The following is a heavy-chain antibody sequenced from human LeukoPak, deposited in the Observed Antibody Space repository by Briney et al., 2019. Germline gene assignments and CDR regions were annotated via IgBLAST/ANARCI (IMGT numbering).Heavy chain of an antibody. Sequence: GGSLRLSCAASGFTFSTYAMSWVRQAPGKGLEWVSAISGSAGTTYYADSVKGRFTISRDNSKNTLYLQMHSLRAEDTAVYYCAKASTYYDFWRRFDYWGQGTLVTVSS. CDR3: AKASTYYDFWRRFDY. J-gene: IGHJ4*02. D-gene: IGHD3/OR15-3a*01. CDR2: ISGSAGTT. V-gene: IGHV3-23*01. CDR1: GFTFSTYA.